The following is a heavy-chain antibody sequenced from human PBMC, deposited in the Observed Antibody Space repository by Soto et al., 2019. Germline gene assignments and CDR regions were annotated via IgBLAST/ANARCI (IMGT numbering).Heavy chain of an antibody. CDR2: IYYSGST. D-gene: IGHD7-27*01. V-gene: IGHV4-39*01. J-gene: IGHJ6*02. Sequence: SETLSLTCPVSGGSIISSGDYWGRIRQPPGKGLEWIGCIYYSGSTYCNPSLKSRVTISGDTSKNQFSLKLSSVTAADTAVYYCARINWGLSCYYGMDVWGQGTTVTVSS. CDR1: GGSIISSGDY. CDR3: ARINWGLSCYYGMDV.